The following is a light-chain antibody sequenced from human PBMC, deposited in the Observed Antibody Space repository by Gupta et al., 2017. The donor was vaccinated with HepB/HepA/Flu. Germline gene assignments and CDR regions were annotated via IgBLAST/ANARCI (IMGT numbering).Light chain of an antibody. CDR2: DNN. J-gene: IGLJ3*02. Sequence: QSVLTQPPSASGPPGPRVTMSCYGSTSNIGSNSVNWYQQLPGTAPKLVIYDNNNRRSGGPDRFFASRYGTSAALATSGLQAEEEADYYCAASDASSNTGVFGGGTKLTVL. V-gene: IGLV1-44*01. CDR3: AASDASSNTGV. CDR1: TSNIGSNS.